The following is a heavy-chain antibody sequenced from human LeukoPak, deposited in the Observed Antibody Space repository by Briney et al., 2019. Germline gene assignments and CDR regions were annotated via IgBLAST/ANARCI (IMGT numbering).Heavy chain of an antibody. J-gene: IGHJ4*02. V-gene: IGHV3-30*02. CDR2: IRYDGSNK. CDR1: GFTFSSYG. D-gene: IGHD5-18*01. CDR3: AKGGYSYGYRMWYFDY. Sequence: QPGGSLRLSCAASGFTFSSYGMHWVRQAPGKGLEWVAFIRYDGSNKYYADSVKGRFTISRDNSKNTLYLQMNSLRAEDTAVYYCAKGGYSYGYRMWYFDYWGQGTLVTVSS.